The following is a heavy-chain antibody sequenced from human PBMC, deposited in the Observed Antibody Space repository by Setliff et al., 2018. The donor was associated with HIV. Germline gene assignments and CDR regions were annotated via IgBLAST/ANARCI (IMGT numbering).Heavy chain of an antibody. D-gene: IGHD3-10*01. Sequence: GGSLRLSCAASGFIFRNAWMSWVRQGPGKGLEWVGRIKSKADGGTTDYAASVKGRFTTSRDDSKNTLYLQMNSLRIEDTAVYYCTTWDKGSVWFGELLVSPDVFDIWGQGTLVTVSS. CDR3: TTWDKGSVWFGELLVSPDVFDI. CDR2: IKSKADGGTT. J-gene: IGHJ3*02. V-gene: IGHV3-15*01. CDR1: GFIFRNAW.